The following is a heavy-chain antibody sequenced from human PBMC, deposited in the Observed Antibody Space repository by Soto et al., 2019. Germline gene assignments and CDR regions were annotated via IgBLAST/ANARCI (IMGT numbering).Heavy chain of an antibody. Sequence: GASVKVSCKASGYSFTNNDVTWVRQATGQGLEWMGWMNPGSGDTGYAQKFQGRVTMTRDISIATASMELSSLRSDDTAIYYCARMATFGSLNWFDPWGQGTLVTVS. J-gene: IGHJ5*02. V-gene: IGHV1-8*01. D-gene: IGHD3-16*01. CDR1: GYSFTNND. CDR2: MNPGSGDT. CDR3: ARMATFGSLNWFDP.